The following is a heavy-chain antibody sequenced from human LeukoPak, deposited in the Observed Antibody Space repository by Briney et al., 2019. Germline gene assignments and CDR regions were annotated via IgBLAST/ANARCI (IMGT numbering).Heavy chain of an antibody. V-gene: IGHV4-34*01. J-gene: IGHJ4*02. Sequence: PSETLSLTCAVYGGSFTGYHWNWLRQSPQRGLEWIGEINHRGHPHYNPSLESRLTISVDTSKNQFSLTLKSVTAADTAVYYCARDPTTVVTVPYYFDFWGQGTPVTVSS. CDR1: GGSFTGYH. CDR2: INHRGHP. D-gene: IGHD4-23*01. CDR3: ARDPTTVVTVPYYFDF.